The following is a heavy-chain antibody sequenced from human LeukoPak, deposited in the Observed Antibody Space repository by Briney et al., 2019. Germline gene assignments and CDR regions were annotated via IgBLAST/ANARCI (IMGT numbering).Heavy chain of an antibody. V-gene: IGHV1-2*02. CDR1: GYTFSGHY. CDR2: IYPNSGGT. J-gene: IGHJ4*02. D-gene: IGHD4-17*01. Sequence: ASVKVSCKASGYTFSGHYMHWVRQAPGQGLEWMGWIYPNSGGTNYAQKFQGRVTMTRDTSISTAYMELRKLKSDDTAMYYCARVVGFGDYPFDYWGQGTLVTVSS. CDR3: ARVVGFGDYPFDY.